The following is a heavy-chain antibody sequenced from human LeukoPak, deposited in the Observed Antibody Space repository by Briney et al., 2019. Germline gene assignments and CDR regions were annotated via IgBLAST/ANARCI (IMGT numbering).Heavy chain of an antibody. CDR2: IYYSGST. V-gene: IGHV4-39*01. Sequence: NPAETLSLTCTVSGGSISSTTYYWGWIRRPPGKGLEWIGSIYYSGSTYYNPSLKSRVTVSVDTSKNQFSLNLSSVTAADTAVYYCVRGSTLRHYQYWGQGILVTVSS. J-gene: IGHJ4*02. CDR1: GGSISSTTYY. D-gene: IGHD3-16*01. CDR3: VRGSTLRHYQY.